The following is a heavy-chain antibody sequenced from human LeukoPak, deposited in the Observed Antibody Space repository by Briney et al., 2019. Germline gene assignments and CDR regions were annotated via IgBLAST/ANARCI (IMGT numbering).Heavy chain of an antibody. V-gene: IGHV3-20*04. CDR1: GFTFDDYY. Sequence: SGGTLSLSCAASGFTFDDYYMSWVRQPPGKGLEWVSGIHWNGGSKGYADSVRRRPIISRDNTKNSLHLPRNILTAEDTALYYCARDCTMVRGVIIRSAFDIWGQGTMVTVSS. CDR3: ARDCTMVRGVIIRSAFDI. CDR2: IHWNGGSK. J-gene: IGHJ3*02. D-gene: IGHD3-10*01.